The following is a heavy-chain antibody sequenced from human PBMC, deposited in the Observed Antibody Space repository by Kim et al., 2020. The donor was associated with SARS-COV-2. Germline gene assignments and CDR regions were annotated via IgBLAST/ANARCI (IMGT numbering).Heavy chain of an antibody. Sequence: GTVKGGVTISRDKAKHQLYLQMDRLRDADTAVYYCARDYYIAAAGHYFDYWGQGTLVTVSS. CDR3: ARDYYIAAAGHYFDY. J-gene: IGHJ4*02. D-gene: IGHD6-13*01. V-gene: IGHV3-48*02.